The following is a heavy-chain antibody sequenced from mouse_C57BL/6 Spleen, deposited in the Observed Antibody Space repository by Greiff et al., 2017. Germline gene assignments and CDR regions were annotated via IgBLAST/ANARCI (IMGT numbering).Heavy chain of an antibody. D-gene: IGHD1-1*01. CDR1: GYTFTSYW. Sequence: QVQLQQPGAELVRPGSSVKLSCKASGYTFTSYWMEWVKQRPGQGLEWIGNIYPSDSETHYNQKFKDKATLTVDKSSSTAYMQLSSLPSEDAAVYYCAGGYYGSRGAMDYWGQGTSVTVSS. CDR2: IYPSDSET. V-gene: IGHV1-61*01. CDR3: AGGYYGSRGAMDY. J-gene: IGHJ4*01.